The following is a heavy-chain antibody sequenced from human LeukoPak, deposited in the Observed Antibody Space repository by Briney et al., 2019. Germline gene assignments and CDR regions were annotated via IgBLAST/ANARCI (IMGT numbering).Heavy chain of an antibody. CDR3: ARALAARPRGGFDAFDI. V-gene: IGHV3-23*01. D-gene: IGHD6-6*01. CDR2: LSGSGDST. CDR1: GFTFYFYA. Sequence: GGSLRLSCAASGFTFYFYAMSWVRQAPGKGLEWVSGLSGSGDSTYYADSVKGRFTISRDNAKNSLYLQMKSLRAEDTAVYYCARALAARPRGGFDAFDIWGQGTMVTVSS. J-gene: IGHJ3*02.